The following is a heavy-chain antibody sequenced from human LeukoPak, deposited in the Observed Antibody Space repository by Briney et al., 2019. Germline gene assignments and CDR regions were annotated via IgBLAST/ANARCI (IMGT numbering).Heavy chain of an antibody. CDR2: ISAGGGST. V-gene: IGHV3-23*01. D-gene: IGHD3-16*01. CDR3: AKDTCQWGVRDVFDF. Sequence: GDSLRLSCAASGFPFSSYAMTELRPAPGKGVEWVSSISAGGGSTYYADSVKGRFTIYRDNSKNTVSEQMNSLRGEAAAVYFWAKDTCQWGVRDVFDFWGQGTMVTVSS. CDR1: GFPFSSYA. J-gene: IGHJ3*01.